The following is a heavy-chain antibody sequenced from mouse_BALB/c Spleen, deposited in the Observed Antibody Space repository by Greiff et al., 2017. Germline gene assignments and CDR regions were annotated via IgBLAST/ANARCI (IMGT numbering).Heavy chain of an antibody. V-gene: IGHV1-87*01. D-gene: IGHD1-1*01. CDR1: GYTFTSYW. CDR2: IYPGDGDT. CDR3: AREDGSSYYYAMDY. Sequence: VQLQESGAELARPGASVKLSCKASGYTFTSYWMQWVKQRPGQGLEWIGAIYPGDGDTRYTQKFKGKATLTADKSSSTAYMQLSSLASEDSAVYYCAREDGSSYYYAMDYWGQGTSVTVSS. J-gene: IGHJ4*01.